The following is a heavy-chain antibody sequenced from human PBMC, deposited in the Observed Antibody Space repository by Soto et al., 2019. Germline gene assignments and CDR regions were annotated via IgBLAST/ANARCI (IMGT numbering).Heavy chain of an antibody. D-gene: IGHD2-2*01. J-gene: IGHJ6*02. V-gene: IGHV3-30*18. Sequence: GGSLRLSCAASGFTFSSYGMHWVRQAPGKGLEWVAVISYDGSNKYYADSVKGRFTISRDNSKNTLYLQMNSLRAEDTAVYYCAKDLSEWSVFIVLEPAADYYYGMDVWSQGTTVTVSS. CDR2: ISYDGSNK. CDR1: GFTFSSYG. CDR3: AKDLSEWSVFIVLEPAADYYYGMDV.